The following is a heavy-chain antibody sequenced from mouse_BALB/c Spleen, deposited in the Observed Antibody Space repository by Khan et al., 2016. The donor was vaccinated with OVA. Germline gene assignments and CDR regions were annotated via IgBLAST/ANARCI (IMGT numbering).Heavy chain of an antibody. J-gene: IGHJ2*01. CDR2: ILPGSGSS. D-gene: IGHD4-1*01. Sequence: QVQLQQSGAELMKPGASMKISCKATGYTFSSYWIEWVKQRPGHGLEWIGEILPGSGSSNYNEKFKGRATFTAGTYSNTTYMQLSSLTSEDSAVYYCAIRLGDYWGQGTTLTVSS. V-gene: IGHV1-9*01. CDR3: AIRLGDY. CDR1: GYTFSSYW.